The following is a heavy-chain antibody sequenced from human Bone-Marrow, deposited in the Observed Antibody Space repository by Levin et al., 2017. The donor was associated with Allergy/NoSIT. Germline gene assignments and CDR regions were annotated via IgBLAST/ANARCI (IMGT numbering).Heavy chain of an antibody. CDR1: GGTFSSYT. Sequence: KISCKASGGTFSSYTISWVRQAPGQGLEWMGRIIPILGIANYAQKFQGRVTITADKSTSTAYMELSSLRSEDTAVYYCARDSIVVPAGAAFDIWGQGTMVTVSS. D-gene: IGHD2-2*01. J-gene: IGHJ3*02. CDR3: ARDSIVVPAGAAFDI. CDR2: IIPILGIA. V-gene: IGHV1-69*04.